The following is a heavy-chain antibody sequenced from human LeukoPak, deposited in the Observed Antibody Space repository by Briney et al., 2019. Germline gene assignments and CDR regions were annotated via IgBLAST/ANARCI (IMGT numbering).Heavy chain of an antibody. Sequence: GGSLRLSCAASGFTVSSKHMTWVRQAPGKGLEWVSVVYSGGTTYYADPVKGRFTISKDNSNNTLYLQMNSLRAEDTAVYYCTSRVVVPAAISDYWGQGTLVTVSS. CDR2: VYSGGTT. V-gene: IGHV3-53*01. J-gene: IGHJ4*02. CDR3: TSRVVVPAAISDY. CDR1: GFTVSSKH. D-gene: IGHD2-2*01.